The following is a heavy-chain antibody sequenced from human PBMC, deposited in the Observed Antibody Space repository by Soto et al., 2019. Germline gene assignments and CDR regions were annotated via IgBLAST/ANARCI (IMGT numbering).Heavy chain of an antibody. J-gene: IGHJ4*02. CDR1: GGSISSYY. CDR3: ARVEGANCSGGSCWGEFDY. CDR2: IYTSGST. V-gene: IGHV4-4*07. D-gene: IGHD2-15*01. Sequence: PSETLSLTCTVSGGSISSYYWSWTRQPAGKGLEWIGRIYTSGSTNYNPSLKSRVTMSVDTSKNQFSLKLSSVTAADTAVYYCARVEGANCSGGSCWGEFDYWGQGTLVTVSS.